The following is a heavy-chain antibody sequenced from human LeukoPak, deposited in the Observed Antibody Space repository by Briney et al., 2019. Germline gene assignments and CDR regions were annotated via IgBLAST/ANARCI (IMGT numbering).Heavy chain of an antibody. CDR1: GFTVSSNY. V-gene: IGHV3-53*01. CDR2: IYSGDST. CDR3: ARGGYGEYVQAFDI. J-gene: IGHJ3*02. D-gene: IGHD4-17*01. Sequence: GGSLRLSCAASGFTVSSNYISWVRQAPGKGLEWVSVIYSGDSTYYADSVKGRSSISRGNSKNTVYLQMTSLRAEDAAVYYCARGGYGEYVQAFDIWGQGTMVTVSS.